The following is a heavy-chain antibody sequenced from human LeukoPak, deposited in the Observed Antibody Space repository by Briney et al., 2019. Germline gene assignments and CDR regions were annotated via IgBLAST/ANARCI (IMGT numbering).Heavy chain of an antibody. V-gene: IGHV3-74*01. CDR3: ARDAVDTANAV. CDR1: GFTFTTYW. CDR2: INSDGSIT. J-gene: IGHJ6*02. D-gene: IGHD5-18*01. Sequence: GGSLRLSCAASGFTFTTYWMHWVRHAPGKGGVWVSHINSDGSITSYADSVKGRFTISRDNAKNTLYLQMNSLRAEDTAVYYCARDAVDTANAVWGQGTTVTVSS.